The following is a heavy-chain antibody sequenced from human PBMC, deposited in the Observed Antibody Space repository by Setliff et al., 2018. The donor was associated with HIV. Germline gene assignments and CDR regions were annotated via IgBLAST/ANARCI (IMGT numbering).Heavy chain of an antibody. CDR2: ISAYNGNT. J-gene: IGHJ4*02. D-gene: IGHD1-26*01. CDR1: GYSFNTYG. V-gene: IGHV1-18*01. Sequence: ASVKVSCKTSGYSFNTYGIGWMRQAPGQGLEWMGWISAYNGNTNYAQKLQGRVTMTTDTSTGTAYMELRSLRSDDTAVYYCARDQGHVGATNFDYWGQGTLVTVSS. CDR3: ARDQGHVGATNFDY.